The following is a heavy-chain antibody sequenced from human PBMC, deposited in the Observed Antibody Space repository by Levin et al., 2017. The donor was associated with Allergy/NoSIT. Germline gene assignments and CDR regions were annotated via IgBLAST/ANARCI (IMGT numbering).Heavy chain of an antibody. CDR1: GYTLTELS. J-gene: IGHJ5*02. CDR2: FDPEDGET. D-gene: IGHD3-22*01. CDR3: ATDDTYYYDSSGYCAT. V-gene: IGHV1-24*01. Sequence: GASVKVSCKVSGYTLTELSMHWVRQAPGKGLEWMGGFDPEDGETIYAQKFQGRVTMTEDTSTDTAYMELSSLRSEDTAVYYCATDDTYYYDSSGYCATWGQGTLVTVSS.